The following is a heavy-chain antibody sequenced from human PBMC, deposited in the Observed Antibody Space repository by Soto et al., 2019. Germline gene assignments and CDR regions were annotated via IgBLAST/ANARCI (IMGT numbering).Heavy chain of an antibody. CDR3: ATDRPYYDSTGNFFDY. J-gene: IGHJ4*02. Sequence: GGSLRLSCAASGFSFSNTYMSWVRQAPGMGLEWVGRIKSKTDGGTTDYAAPVKGRFTISRDDSKNTLYLQMNSLQTEDTAVYYCATDRPYYDSTGNFFDYWGQGTLVTVS. D-gene: IGHD3-22*01. V-gene: IGHV3-15*07. CDR2: IKSKTDGGTT. CDR1: GFSFSNTY.